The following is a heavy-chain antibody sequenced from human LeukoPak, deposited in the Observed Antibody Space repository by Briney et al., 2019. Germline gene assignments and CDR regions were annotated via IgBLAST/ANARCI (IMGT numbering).Heavy chain of an antibody. Sequence: PGGSLILSCAASGFTFSSYAIHWVRQAPGKGLEWVSAVSGSGGTTHYADSAKGRFTISRDNSKNTLYLQLNSLRAEDTAVYYCAKLLRAGRLLTISLDSWGQGTLVTVSS. CDR3: AKLLRAGRLLTISLDS. D-gene: IGHD3-10*01. CDR2: VSGSGGTT. CDR1: GFTFSSYA. V-gene: IGHV3-23*01. J-gene: IGHJ4*02.